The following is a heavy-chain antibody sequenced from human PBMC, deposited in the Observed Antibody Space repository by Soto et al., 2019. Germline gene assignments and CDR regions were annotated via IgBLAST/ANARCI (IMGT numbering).Heavy chain of an antibody. Sequence: GGSLRLSCAASGFTFSSYGMHWVRQAPGKGLEWVAVIWYDGSNKYYADSVKGRFTISRDNSKNTLYLQMNSLRAEDTAVYYCARDREEYSGYEPLPDYWGQGTLVTVSS. D-gene: IGHD5-12*01. J-gene: IGHJ4*02. CDR3: ARDREEYSGYEPLPDY. V-gene: IGHV3-33*01. CDR1: GFTFSSYG. CDR2: IWYDGSNK.